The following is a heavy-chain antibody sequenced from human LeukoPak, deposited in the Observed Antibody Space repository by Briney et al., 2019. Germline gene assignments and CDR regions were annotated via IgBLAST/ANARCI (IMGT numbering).Heavy chain of an antibody. Sequence: SETLSLTCTVSGGSISSYYWSWIRQPPGKGLEWIGYIYYSGSTNYNPSLKSRVTISVDTSKNQFSLKLSSVTAADTAVYYCARIVGGYDSGWFDPWGQGTLVTVSS. CDR2: IYYSGST. D-gene: IGHD5-12*01. V-gene: IGHV4-59*01. CDR1: GGSISSYY. CDR3: ARIVGGYDSGWFDP. J-gene: IGHJ5*02.